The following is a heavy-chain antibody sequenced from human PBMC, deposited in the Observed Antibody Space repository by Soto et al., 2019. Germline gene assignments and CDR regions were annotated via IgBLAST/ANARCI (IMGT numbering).Heavy chain of an antibody. V-gene: IGHV1-18*01. D-gene: IGHD5-12*01. J-gene: IGHJ6*02. CDR2: ISTYNGDT. Sequence: QVQLVQSGAEVKKPGASVKVSCKASGYTFTRSGISWVRQAPGQGLEWMGWISTYNGDTNYAQTLQGRVTMTTDTSTSTVHMEVRSLRSDDAAVYDCAREGVAPSYYDGMDVWGQGTTVTVSS. CDR1: GYTFTRSG. CDR3: AREGVAPSYYDGMDV.